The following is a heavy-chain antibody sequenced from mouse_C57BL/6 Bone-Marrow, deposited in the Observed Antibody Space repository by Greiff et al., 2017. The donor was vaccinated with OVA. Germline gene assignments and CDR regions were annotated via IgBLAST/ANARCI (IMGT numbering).Heavy chain of an antibody. CDR1: GYTFTSYG. Sequence: VQLQESGAELARPGASVKLSCKASGYTFTSYGISWVKQRTGQGLEWIGEIYPRSGNNSYNEKFKGKATLTADKSSSTAYMELRSRTSEDSAVYFCAGRRPWFAYWGQGTLVTVSA. CDR3: AGRRPWFAY. D-gene: IGHD1-2*01. J-gene: IGHJ3*01. CDR2: IYPRSGNN. V-gene: IGHV1-81*01.